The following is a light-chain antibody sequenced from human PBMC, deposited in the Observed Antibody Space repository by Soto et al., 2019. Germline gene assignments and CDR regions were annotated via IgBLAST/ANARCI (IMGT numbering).Light chain of an antibody. CDR2: WAS. Sequence: DIVMTQSPDSLAVSLGERATINCKTSQTVLSSANNKNYLIWYQQKPGQPHKLLIYWASTRESGVTDRFSGSGSGTDFTLTISSLLAVDVAVYSSQPCSSAPLPFGGGTKVEIK. CDR3: QPCSSAPLP. J-gene: IGKJ4*01. CDR1: QTVLSSANNKNY. V-gene: IGKV4-1*01.